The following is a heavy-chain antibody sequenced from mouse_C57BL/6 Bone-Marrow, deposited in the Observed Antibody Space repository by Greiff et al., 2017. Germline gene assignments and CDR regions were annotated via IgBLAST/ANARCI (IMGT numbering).Heavy chain of an antibody. Sequence: EVKLVESGGGLVKPGGSLKLSCAASGFTFSDYGMHWVRQAPEKGLEWVAYISSGSSTIYYADTVKGRFTFSRDNATNTLFLQMTSLRSEDEAMYDCERGQGARGSWDSDVWGTGTTVTVSS. D-gene: IGHD4-1*01. J-gene: IGHJ1*03. CDR3: ERGQGARGSWDSDV. V-gene: IGHV5-17*01. CDR1: GFTFSDYG. CDR2: ISSGSSTI.